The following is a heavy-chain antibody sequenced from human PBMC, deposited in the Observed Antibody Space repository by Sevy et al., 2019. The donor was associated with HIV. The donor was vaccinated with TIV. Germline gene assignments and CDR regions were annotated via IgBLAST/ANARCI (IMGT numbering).Heavy chain of an antibody. Sequence: SDTLSLTCTVSGGSISSSSYYWGWIRQPPGKGLEWIGSIYYSGSTYYNPSLKSRVTISVDTSKNQFSLKLSSVTAADTAVYYCARRLGSSFNNWFDPWGQGTLVTVSS. CDR1: GGSISSSSYY. V-gene: IGHV4-39*01. CDR2: IYYSGST. J-gene: IGHJ5*02. CDR3: ARRLGSSFNNWFDP. D-gene: IGHD6-6*01.